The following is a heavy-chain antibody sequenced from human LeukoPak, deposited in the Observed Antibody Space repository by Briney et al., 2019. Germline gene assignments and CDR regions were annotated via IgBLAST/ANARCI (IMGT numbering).Heavy chain of an antibody. D-gene: IGHD4-17*01. V-gene: IGHV3-48*03. CDR1: GFTFSSYE. Sequence: GSLRLSCAASGFTFSSYEMNWVRQAPGKGPEWVSYISSSGSTIYYADSVKGRFTISRDNAKNSLYLQMNSLRAEDTAVYYCAREDYDDAFDIWGQGTMVTVSS. CDR3: AREDYDDAFDI. J-gene: IGHJ3*02. CDR2: ISSSGSTI.